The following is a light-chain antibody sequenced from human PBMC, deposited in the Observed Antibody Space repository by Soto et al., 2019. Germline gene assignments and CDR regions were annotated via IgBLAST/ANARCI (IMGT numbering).Light chain of an antibody. CDR3: AAWDDSLNGYV. CDR2: NNN. CDR1: SSNIGTNV. J-gene: IGLJ1*01. V-gene: IGLV1-44*01. Sequence: QSVLTQPPSVSGTPGQRVTISCSGSSSNIGTNVVNWYQQFPGTAPKLLIFNNNNRPSGVPDRFSGSKSGSSASLAISGLLSEGEADYYCAAWDDSLNGYVFGIGTKVTVL.